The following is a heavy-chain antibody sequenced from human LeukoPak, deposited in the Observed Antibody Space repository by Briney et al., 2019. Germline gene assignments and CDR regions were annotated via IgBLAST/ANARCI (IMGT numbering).Heavy chain of an antibody. Sequence: GGSLRLSCAASGFTFSSYAMSWVRQAPGKGLEWVSAISGSGDSTFYADSVKGRFTISRDNAKNSLYLQMNSLRAEDTASYYCARSCRSGYYSGFDYWGQGTLVTVSS. CDR2: ISGSGDST. CDR3: ARSCRSGYYSGFDY. CDR1: GFTFSSYA. V-gene: IGHV3-23*01. J-gene: IGHJ4*02. D-gene: IGHD3-3*01.